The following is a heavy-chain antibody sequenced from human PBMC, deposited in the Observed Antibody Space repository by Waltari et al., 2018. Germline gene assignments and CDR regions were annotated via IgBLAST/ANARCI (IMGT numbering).Heavy chain of an antibody. CDR3: ASLRNPNSFTGKYLF. CDR2: INHSGST. V-gene: IGHV4-34*01. CDR1: GGSFSGYY. J-gene: IGHJ4*02. Sequence: QVQLQQWGAGLLKPSETLSLTCAVYGGSFSGYYWSWIRQPPGKGLEWIGEINHSGSTNYNPSLKSRVTISVDTSKNQFSLKLSSVTAADTAVYYCASLRNPNSFTGKYLFWGQGTLVTVSS. D-gene: IGHD1-26*01.